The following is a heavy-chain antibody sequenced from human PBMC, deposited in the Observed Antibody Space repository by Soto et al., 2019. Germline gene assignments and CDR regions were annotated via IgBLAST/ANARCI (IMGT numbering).Heavy chain of an antibody. CDR1: GLLFSDVW. CDR2: IKTKPDDGTI. J-gene: IGHJ4*02. Sequence: GGSLRPSCAASGLLFSDVWMPWVRQAPGKGLEWVGRIKTKPDDGTIDYAAPVRGRFTISRDDSKNTLYLQMTSLTPDDTGVYYCTTSNLGVDFWGPGTLVTVSS. D-gene: IGHD1-1*01. CDR3: TTSNLGVDF. V-gene: IGHV3-15*01.